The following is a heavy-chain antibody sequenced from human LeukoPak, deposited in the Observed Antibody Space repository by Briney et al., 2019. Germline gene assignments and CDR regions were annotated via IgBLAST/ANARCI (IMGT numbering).Heavy chain of an antibody. J-gene: IGHJ4*02. Sequence: ASVKVSCKVSGYTLTELSMHWVRQAPGKGLEWMGGFDPEDGETIYAQKFQGRVTMTEDTSTDTAYMELSSLRSEDTAVYYCASRTYSGYVVDYWGQGTLVTVSS. CDR2: FDPEDGET. CDR3: ASRTYSGYVVDY. V-gene: IGHV1-24*01. D-gene: IGHD5-12*01. CDR1: GYTLTELS.